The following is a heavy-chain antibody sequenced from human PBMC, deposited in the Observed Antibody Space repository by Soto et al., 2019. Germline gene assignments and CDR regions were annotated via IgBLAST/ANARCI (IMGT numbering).Heavy chain of an antibody. CDR3: AREGATRRPSRPAIGWLES. CDR1: GYTFSGYH. D-gene: IGHD2-2*02. Sequence: ASVKVSCKASGYTFSGYHMHWVRQAPGQGLEWMGWINVYNGETNIAQKFQGRVAMARDTSITTAYVELSRLRFDDTAVYFCAREGATRRPSRPAIGWLESWGQGTLVTVSS. V-gene: IGHV1-2*02. J-gene: IGHJ5*01. CDR2: INVYNGET.